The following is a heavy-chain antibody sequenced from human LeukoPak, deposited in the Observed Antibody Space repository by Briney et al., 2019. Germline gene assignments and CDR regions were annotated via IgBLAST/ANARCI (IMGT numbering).Heavy chain of an antibody. V-gene: IGHV1-69*04. Sequence: RASVKVSCKASGGTFTSNVISWVRQAPGQGLGWMGRIIPILGTADYAQKFQGRVTITADKYTNTAYMELSSLRSEDTAVYYCAKSGGASWYVSLFFWGQGTLVAVSS. CDR3: AKSGGASWYVSLFF. CDR2: IIPILGTA. J-gene: IGHJ4*02. CDR1: GGTFTSNV. D-gene: IGHD6-13*01.